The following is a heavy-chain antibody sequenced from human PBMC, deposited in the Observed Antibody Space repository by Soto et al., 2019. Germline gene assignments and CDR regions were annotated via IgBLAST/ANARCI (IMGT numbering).Heavy chain of an antibody. CDR1: GYSFITYG. J-gene: IGHJ5*02. CDR2: ISAYNGNT. CDR3: ARATVRSTNCYWLDP. D-gene: IGHD2-2*01. V-gene: IGHV1-18*01. Sequence: QVQLVQSGAEVKKPGASVKVSCKASGYSFITYGISWVRQAPGQGLEWMGWISAYNGNTFYAQKLQGRVTMTTDTSTSTAYMELRSLRSDDTAVYYCARATVRSTNCYWLDPWGQGTPVTVSS.